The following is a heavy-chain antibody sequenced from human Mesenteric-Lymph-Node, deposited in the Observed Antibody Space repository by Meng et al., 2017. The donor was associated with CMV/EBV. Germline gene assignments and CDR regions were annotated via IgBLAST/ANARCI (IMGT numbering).Heavy chain of an antibody. Sequence: GESLKISCAASGFTFSSFWMSWVRQAPGKRLEWVANINQDGRTKHYVGSVKGRFTISRDSAEDSLYLQMTSLTVEDTAVYYCATSDDAAGTSWGQGTLVTVSS. J-gene: IGHJ5*02. D-gene: IGHD6-13*01. CDR2: INQDGRTK. CDR1: GFTFSSFW. V-gene: IGHV3-7*01. CDR3: ATSDDAAGTS.